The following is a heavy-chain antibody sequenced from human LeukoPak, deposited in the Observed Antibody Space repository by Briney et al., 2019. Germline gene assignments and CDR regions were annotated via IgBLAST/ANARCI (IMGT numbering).Heavy chain of an antibody. D-gene: IGHD2-15*01. CDR2: IIPIFGSA. J-gene: IGHJ3*02. Sequence: ASVKVSCKASGGTFSSYAISWVRQAPGQGLEWMGGIIPIFGSANYAQKFQGRVTITADESTSTAYMELSSLRSEDTAVYYCARDPFRGYCSGGSCYSENAFDIWGQGTMVTVSS. CDR1: GGTFSSYA. V-gene: IGHV1-69*13. CDR3: ARDPFRGYCSGGSCYSENAFDI.